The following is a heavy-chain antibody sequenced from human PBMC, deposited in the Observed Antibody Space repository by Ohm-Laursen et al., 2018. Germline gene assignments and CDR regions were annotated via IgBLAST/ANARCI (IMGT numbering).Heavy chain of an antibody. J-gene: IGHJ2*01. D-gene: IGHD4-17*01. V-gene: IGHV3-21*01. Sequence: SLRLSCAASGFTFSSNAMNWVRQAPGEGLEWVSSISSGSRYIHYADSVQGRFTLSRDDAENSLYLQMNSLRAEDTALYYCARTTQYGEFIPWYFDLWGRGTLVTVSS. CDR3: ARTTQYGEFIPWYFDL. CDR2: ISSGSRYI. CDR1: GFTFSSNA.